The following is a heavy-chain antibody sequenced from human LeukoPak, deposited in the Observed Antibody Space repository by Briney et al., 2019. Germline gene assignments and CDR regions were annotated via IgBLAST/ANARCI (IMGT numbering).Heavy chain of an antibody. V-gene: IGHV4-59*12. J-gene: IGHJ4*02. Sequence: SETLSLTCTVSGGSISSYYWSWIRQPPGKGLEWIGYIYYSGSTNYNPSLKSRVTISVDTSKNQFSLKLSSVTAADTAVYYCARTPSSWNFPIDYWGQGTLVTVSS. CDR1: GGSISSYY. CDR3: ARTPSSWNFPIDY. CDR2: IYYSGST. D-gene: IGHD6-13*01.